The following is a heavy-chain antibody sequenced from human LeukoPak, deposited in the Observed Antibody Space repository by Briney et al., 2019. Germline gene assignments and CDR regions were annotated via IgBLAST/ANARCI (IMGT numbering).Heavy chain of an antibody. J-gene: IGHJ3*02. Sequence: GDSLKISCSGSGYTFTNYNIAWVRQMPGKGLEWMGIIYPGDSDTRYSPSFQGQVTISADKSISTAYLQWSSLKASDTAMYYCARPIAVAGTADAFDIWGQGTMVTVSS. CDR1: GYTFTNYN. V-gene: IGHV5-51*01. D-gene: IGHD6-19*01. CDR3: ARPIAVAGTADAFDI. CDR2: IYPGDSDT.